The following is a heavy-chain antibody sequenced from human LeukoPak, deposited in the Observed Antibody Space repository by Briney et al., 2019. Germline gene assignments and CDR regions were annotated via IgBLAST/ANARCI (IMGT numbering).Heavy chain of an antibody. Sequence: GGSLRLSCVASGFIFSNYGMHWVRQAPGKGLEWVATISYDGSNTYYVDSVKGRFTISRDNSKNTLYLQMNSLRPEDTAMYFCAKDRPDIVVVPVAVRSLPLNGMDVWGQGTSVTVSS. D-gene: IGHD2-2*01. CDR2: ISYDGSNT. CDR3: AKDRPDIVVVPVAVRSLPLNGMDV. CDR1: GFIFSNYG. V-gene: IGHV3-30*18. J-gene: IGHJ6*02.